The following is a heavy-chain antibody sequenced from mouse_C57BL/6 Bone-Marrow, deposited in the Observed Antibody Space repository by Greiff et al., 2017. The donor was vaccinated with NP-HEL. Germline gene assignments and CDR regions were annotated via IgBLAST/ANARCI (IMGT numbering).Heavy chain of an antibody. J-gene: IGHJ3*01. CDR2: ISSGSSTI. V-gene: IGHV5-17*01. D-gene: IGHD1-1*01. Sequence: EVKVVESGGGLVKPGGSLKLSCAASGFTFSDYGMHWVRQAPEKGLEWVAYISSGSSTIYYADTVKGRFTISRDNAKNTLFLQMTSLRSEDTAMYYCADFTTGFAYWGQGTLVTVSA. CDR1: GFTFSDYG. CDR3: ADFTTGFAY.